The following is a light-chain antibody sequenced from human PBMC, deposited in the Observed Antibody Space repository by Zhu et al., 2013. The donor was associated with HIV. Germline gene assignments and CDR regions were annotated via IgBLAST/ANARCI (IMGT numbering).Light chain of an antibody. Sequence: EIVLTQSPGTLSLSPGERATLSCRASQSVSSSYLAWYQQKPGQAPRLLIYDASSRATGIPDRFSGSGSGTDFTLTISRLEPEDFAVYYCQQYGSSPPMYTFGLGDQAGDQT. CDR1: QSVSSSY. V-gene: IGKV3-20*01. J-gene: IGKJ2*01. CDR3: QQYGSSPPMYT. CDR2: DAS.